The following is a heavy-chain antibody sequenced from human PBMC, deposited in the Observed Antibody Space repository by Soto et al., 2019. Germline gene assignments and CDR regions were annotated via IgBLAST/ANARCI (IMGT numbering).Heavy chain of an antibody. CDR2: IIPIFGTA. V-gene: IGHV1-69*01. Sequence: QVQLVQSGAEVKKPGSSVKVSCKASGGTFSSYAISWVRQAPGQGLEWMGGIIPIFGTANYAQKFQGRVTITADESTSTAYMELSSLRSEDTAVYYCARAGRPFQGGRYDYVWGSYRYGIDYWGQGTLVTVSS. CDR3: ARAGRPFQGGRYDYVWGSYRYGIDY. J-gene: IGHJ4*02. CDR1: GGTFSSYA. D-gene: IGHD3-16*02.